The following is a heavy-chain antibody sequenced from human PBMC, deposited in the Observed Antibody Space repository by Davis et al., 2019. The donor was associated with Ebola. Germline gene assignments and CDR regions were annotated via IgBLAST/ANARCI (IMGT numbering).Heavy chain of an antibody. CDR3: ARLSFDIRYDLSWFDP. D-gene: IGHD1-1*01. J-gene: IGHJ5*02. V-gene: IGHV5-51*01. CDR2: IYPGDSDT. CDR1: GYSFTSYW. Sequence: PGGSLRLSCKGSGYSFTSYWIGWVRQMPGKGLEWMGIIYPGDSDTRYSPSFQGQVTISADRSISTAYLQWSSLKASDTAMYYCARLSFDIRYDLSWFDPWGQGTLVTVSS.